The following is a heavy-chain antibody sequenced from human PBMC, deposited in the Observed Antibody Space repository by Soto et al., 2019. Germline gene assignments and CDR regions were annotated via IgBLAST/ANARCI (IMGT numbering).Heavy chain of an antibody. CDR1: GFMFSNNG. V-gene: IGHV3-30*03. CDR3: AITSVEDASFDY. CDR2: ISYDGSET. D-gene: IGHD4-4*01. Sequence: QVQLVESGGGVVHPGRSLSLSCAGSGFMFSNNGMHWVRRAPVKGLEWVAFISYDGSETFYADSVKGRFTISTDNSERTLVLHMRSLKKEDTDVYYCAITSVEDASFDYRGQGTLVTVSS. J-gene: IGHJ4*02.